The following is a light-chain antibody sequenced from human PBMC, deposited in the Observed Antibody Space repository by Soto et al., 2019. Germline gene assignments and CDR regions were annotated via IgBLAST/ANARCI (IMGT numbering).Light chain of an antibody. J-gene: IGLJ1*01. CDR3: TSYTSDNRSYV. V-gene: IGLV2-14*01. CDR2: EVN. CDR1: SSDIGAYDY. Sequence: QSALTQPPSVSGSPGQSVTISCTGTSSDIGAYDYVSWFQQHPGKAPKLMISEVNNRPSGVSNRFSGSKSANTASLTISGLPADDEAHYYCTSYTSDNRSYVFGTGTKVTVL.